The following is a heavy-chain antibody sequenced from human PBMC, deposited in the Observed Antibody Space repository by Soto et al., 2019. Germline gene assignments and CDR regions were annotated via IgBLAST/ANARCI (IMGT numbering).Heavy chain of an antibody. CDR3: ARSKWSSWRNDLREIDY. CDR2: ITGGGDRT. Sequence: QPGGSLRLSCAVSGFTFSSYGMSWVRQAPGKGLEWVSSITGGGDRTFYAASVEGRFTISRDNSRNRLYLQVTSLRAEDTALYYCARSKWSSWRNDLREIDYWGQGTRVTVSS. V-gene: IGHV3-23*01. J-gene: IGHJ4*02. D-gene: IGHD1-1*01. CDR1: GFTFSSYG.